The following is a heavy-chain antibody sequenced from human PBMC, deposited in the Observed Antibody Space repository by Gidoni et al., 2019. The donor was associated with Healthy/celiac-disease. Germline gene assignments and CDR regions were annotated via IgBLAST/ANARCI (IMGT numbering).Heavy chain of an antibody. D-gene: IGHD5-18*01. CDR1: GGSFSGYY. V-gene: IGHV4-34*01. Sequence: QVQLQQWGAGLLKPSETLSLNCAVYGGSFSGYYWSWIRQPPGKGLEWIGEINHSGSTNYNPSLKSRVTISVDTSKNQFSLKLSSVTAADTAVYYCARASKGSYGYDYYYYGMDVWGQGTTVTVSS. J-gene: IGHJ6*02. CDR2: INHSGST. CDR3: ARASKGSYGYDYYYYGMDV.